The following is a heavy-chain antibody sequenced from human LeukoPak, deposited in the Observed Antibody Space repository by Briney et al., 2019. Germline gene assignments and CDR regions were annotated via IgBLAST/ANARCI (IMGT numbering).Heavy chain of an antibody. V-gene: IGHV3-7*01. D-gene: IGHD2-2*01. CDR1: GFAFSSSN. CDR3: TRPAAAGWDC. CDR2: INQYGSEK. Sequence: PGGSLRLSCAASGFAFSSSNMIWVRQAPGKGLEWVADINQYGSEKFYVDSVKGRFTISRDNAKNSLYLQMDSLRAEDTAVYYCTRPAAAGWDCWGQGTLVTVSS. J-gene: IGHJ4*02.